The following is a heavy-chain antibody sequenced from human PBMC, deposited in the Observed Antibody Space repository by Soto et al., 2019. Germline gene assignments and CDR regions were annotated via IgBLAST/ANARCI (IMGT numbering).Heavy chain of an antibody. CDR3: AREGAHYTPLDH. Sequence: ASVKVSCKASGYTFTDYAIHWVRQAPGQGLEWMGWINVGNGNTGYSRKFQGRVTNVRDMSASTAYIEVTSLTPEDTAIYYCAREGAHYTPLDHWGQGTLVTSPQ. CDR1: GYTFTDYA. D-gene: IGHD2-15*01. J-gene: IGHJ4*02. CDR2: INVGNGNT. V-gene: IGHV1-3*01.